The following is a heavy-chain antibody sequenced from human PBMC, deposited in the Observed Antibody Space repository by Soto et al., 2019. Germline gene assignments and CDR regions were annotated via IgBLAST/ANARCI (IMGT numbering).Heavy chain of an antibody. D-gene: IGHD2-2*01. V-gene: IGHV1-69*08. J-gene: IGHJ6*02. Sequence: QVQLVQSGAEVKKPGSSVKVSCKASGDTFSRYSITWVRQAPGHGLEWIGRIIPIFGIPTYAQKFQGRVTFTADEPTSRAYMALSSLRSDDTAVYYCAREDRDRETGLVPAAIDGMDVWGQGTTVTVSS. CDR1: GDTFSRYS. CDR2: IIPIFGIP. CDR3: AREDRDRETGLVPAAIDGMDV.